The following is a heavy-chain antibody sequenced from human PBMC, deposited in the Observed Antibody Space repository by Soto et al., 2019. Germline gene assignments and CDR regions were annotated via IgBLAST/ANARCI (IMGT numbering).Heavy chain of an antibody. CDR3: APYEGATRD. CDR2: IKSKTDGETT. J-gene: IGHJ4*02. V-gene: IGHV3-15*07. Sequence: EVQLVESGGGLVKPGGSLRLSCAASGFTFSNVCMNWVRQAPGKGLEWVGRIKSKTDGETTDYAAPVKGRFTISRDDSKNTLYLQMTSLKTEDTAVYHCAPYEGATRDWGQGTLVTVSS. D-gene: IGHD1-26*01. CDR1: GFTFSNVC.